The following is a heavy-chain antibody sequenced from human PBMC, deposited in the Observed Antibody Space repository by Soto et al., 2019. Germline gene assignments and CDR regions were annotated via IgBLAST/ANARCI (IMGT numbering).Heavy chain of an antibody. D-gene: IGHD3-9*01. V-gene: IGHV1-24*01. Sequence: ASVKVSCKVFGYTLTELSMHWVRQAPGKGLEWMGGFDPEDGETIYAQKFQGRVTMTEDTSTDTAYMELSSLRSEDTAVYYCATGPYDILTGYYFGGAFDIWGQGTMVTVSS. CDR3: ATGPYDILTGYYFGGAFDI. CDR1: GYTLTELS. CDR2: FDPEDGET. J-gene: IGHJ3*02.